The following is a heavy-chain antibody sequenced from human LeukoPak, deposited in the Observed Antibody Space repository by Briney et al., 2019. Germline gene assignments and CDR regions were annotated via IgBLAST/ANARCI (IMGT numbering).Heavy chain of an antibody. D-gene: IGHD3-22*01. CDR3: ARVRRITMIVVVHSYYFDY. J-gene: IGHJ4*02. CDR2: IYYSGST. Sequence: SETLSLTCTVSGGSISSSSYYWGWIRQPPGKGLEWIGSIYYSGSTYYNPSLKSRVTISVDTSKNQFSLKLSSVTAADTAVYYCARVRRITMIVVVHSYYFDYWGQGTLVTVSS. V-gene: IGHV4-39*07. CDR1: GGSISSSSYY.